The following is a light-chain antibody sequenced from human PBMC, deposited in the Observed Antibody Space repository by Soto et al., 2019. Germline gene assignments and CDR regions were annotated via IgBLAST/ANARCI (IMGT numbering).Light chain of an antibody. J-gene: IGKJ1*01. CDR2: VAS. CDR3: QQHDQGWT. V-gene: IGKV3-15*01. CDR1: QSVSTK. Sequence: EMVMTQSPATLSVSLGERATLSCRASQSVSTKLVWYQQKPGQAHRLLIYVASTRATGIPARFSGSGSGTEFTLTISSLQSEDFAVYYCQQHDQGWTFGQGTKVEIK.